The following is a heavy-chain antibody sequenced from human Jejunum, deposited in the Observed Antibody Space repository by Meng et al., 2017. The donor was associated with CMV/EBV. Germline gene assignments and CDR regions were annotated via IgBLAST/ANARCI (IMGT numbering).Heavy chain of an antibody. CDR1: GGTFSSYA. J-gene: IGHJ4*02. CDR2: IDNYRGDT. V-gene: IGHV1-2*02. Sequence: GGTFSSYAVSWVRQAPGQGLEWMGWIDNYRGDTKYAQKFQGRATMTRDTSISTAYMEVSRLTSDDTAVYYCARVSGQGIRTSVFEYWGQGTLVTVSS. D-gene: IGHD2-2*01. CDR3: ARVSGQGIRTSVFEY.